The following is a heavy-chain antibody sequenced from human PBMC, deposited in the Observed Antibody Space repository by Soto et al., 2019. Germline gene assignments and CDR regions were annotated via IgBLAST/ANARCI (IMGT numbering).Heavy chain of an antibody. J-gene: IGHJ6*03. CDR2: MNPNSGNT. CDR1: GYTFTSYD. D-gene: IGHD6-13*01. Sequence: GASVKVSCKASGYTFTSYDINWARQATGQGLEWMGWMNPNSGNTGYAQKFQGRVTMTRNTSISTAYMELSSLRSEDTAVYYRARDGAAGRSYYYYYMDVWGKGTTVTVSS. V-gene: IGHV1-8*01. CDR3: ARDGAAGRSYYYYYMDV.